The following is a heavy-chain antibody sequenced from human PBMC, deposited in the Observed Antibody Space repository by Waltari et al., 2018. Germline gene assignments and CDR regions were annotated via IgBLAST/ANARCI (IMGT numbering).Heavy chain of an antibody. CDR1: GFSVSTNGVA. CDR3: AHFNDRSGRYVHH. Sequence: QITLKESGPTLVKPTQTLTLTCTLSGFSVSTNGVAVAWIRQPPGEALECLSLIYWDDDKDYNPSLKSRLTITKDTSKNQVVLNMTNMDPVDTATDYCAHFNDRSGRYVHHWGQGTLVTVSS. V-gene: IGHV2-5*02. J-gene: IGHJ1*01. D-gene: IGHD3-10*01. CDR2: IYWDDDK.